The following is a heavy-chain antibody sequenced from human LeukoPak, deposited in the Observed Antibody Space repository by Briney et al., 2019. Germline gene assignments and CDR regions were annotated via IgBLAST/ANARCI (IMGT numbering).Heavy chain of an antibody. Sequence: SETLSLTCTVSGGSIRGYFWSWIRQPPGKGLEWIGHIYSSGSTTYTPSLQGRVTISLDTSKNQFSLKLSPVTAADTAVYYCARHYDSGSYPLDFWGQGTLVTVSS. J-gene: IGHJ4*02. CDR2: IYSSGST. V-gene: IGHV4-59*08. CDR3: ARHYDSGSYPLDF. CDR1: GGSIRGYF. D-gene: IGHD3-10*01.